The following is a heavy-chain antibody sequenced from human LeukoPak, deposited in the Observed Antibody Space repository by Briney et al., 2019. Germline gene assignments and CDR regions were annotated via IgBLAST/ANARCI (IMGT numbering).Heavy chain of an antibody. CDR2: IYSGGST. CDR3: ARDPFRLEADLFYYYYYYMDV. J-gene: IGHJ6*03. Sequence: QPGGSLRLSCAASGFTVSSNYMSWVRQAPGKGLEWVSVIYSGGSTYYADSVKGRFTISRDNSKNTLYLQMNSLRAEDTAVYYCARDPFRLEADLFYYYYYYMDVWGKGTTVTVSS. CDR1: GFTVSSNY. D-gene: IGHD2/OR15-2a*01. V-gene: IGHV3-66*02.